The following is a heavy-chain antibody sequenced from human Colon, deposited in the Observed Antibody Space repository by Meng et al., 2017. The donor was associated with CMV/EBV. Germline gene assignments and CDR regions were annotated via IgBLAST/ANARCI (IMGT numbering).Heavy chain of an antibody. J-gene: IGHJ5*02. D-gene: IGHD6-13*01. CDR2: IFSSGST. CDR3: ARVPPFVSAGGPWFDP. CDR1: GGSIRTGSSY. V-gene: IGHV4-39*07. Sequence: SETLSLTCRVSGGSIRTGSSYWGWVRQPPGKGLEWIGSIFSSGSTSYNPSLKNRVTMSVDTAKHQFSLNLTSVTAADTAVYSCARVPPFVSAGGPWFDPWGQGTLVTVSS.